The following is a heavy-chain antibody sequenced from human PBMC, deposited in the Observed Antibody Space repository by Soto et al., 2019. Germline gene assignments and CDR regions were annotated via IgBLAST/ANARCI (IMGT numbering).Heavy chain of an antibody. CDR1: GFTFSSYE. V-gene: IGHV3-48*03. D-gene: IGHD2-15*01. J-gene: IGHJ6*02. CDR2: ISSSGSTI. CDR3: ASFFYCSGGSCYEYYYYGMDV. Sequence: PGGSLSLSCAASGFTFSSYEMNWVRQAPGKGLEWVSYISSSGSTIYYADSVKGRFTISRDNAKNSLYLQMNSLRAEDTAVYYCASFFYCSGGSCYEYYYYGMDVWGQGTTVTVSS.